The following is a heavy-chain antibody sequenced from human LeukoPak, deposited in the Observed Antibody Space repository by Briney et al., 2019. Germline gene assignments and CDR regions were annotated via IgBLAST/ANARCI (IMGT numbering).Heavy chain of an antibody. Sequence: SETLSLTCAVSGDSIGSYYWTWIRQSPGKGLEWIGYIFYSGSTNYSPSLRSRVTISVDTSNNQFSLQLRSVTAADTAIYYCARGRARDGSYPWLDSWGQGTLVTVSS. CDR2: IFYSGST. CDR1: GDSIGSYY. J-gene: IGHJ5*01. CDR3: ARGRARDGSYPWLDS. V-gene: IGHV4-59*01. D-gene: IGHD3-16*02.